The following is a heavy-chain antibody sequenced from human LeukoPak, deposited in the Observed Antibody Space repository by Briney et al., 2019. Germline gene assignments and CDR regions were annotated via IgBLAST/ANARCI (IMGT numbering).Heavy chain of an antibody. Sequence: TSETLSLTCTVSGGSISSYYWSWIRQTPGKGLEWIGSIYSSGNTNYNPSLKSRVTISVDTSKNQFSLMLTSVTAADTAVYYCARGVVITGLDYWGQGTLVTVSS. CDR2: IYSSGNT. D-gene: IGHD3-3*01. J-gene: IGHJ4*02. V-gene: IGHV4-59*01. CDR1: GGSISSYY. CDR3: ARGVVITGLDY.